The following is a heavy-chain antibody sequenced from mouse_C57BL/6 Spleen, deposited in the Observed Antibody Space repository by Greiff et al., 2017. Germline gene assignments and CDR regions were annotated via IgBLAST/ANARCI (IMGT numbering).Heavy chain of an antibody. CDR1: GYAFSSSW. J-gene: IGHJ4*01. V-gene: IGHV1-82*01. Sequence: QVQLQQSGPELAKPGASVKISCKASGYAFSSSWMNWVKQRPGKGLEWIGRIYPGDGDTNYNGKFKGKATLTADKSSSTAYMQLSSLTSEDSAVYFCARSKIDGYSSMDYWGQGTSVTVSS. CDR2: IYPGDGDT. CDR3: ARSKIDGYSSMDY. D-gene: IGHD2-3*01.